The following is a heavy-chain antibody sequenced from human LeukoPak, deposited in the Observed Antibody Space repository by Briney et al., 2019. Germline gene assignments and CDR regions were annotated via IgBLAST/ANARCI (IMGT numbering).Heavy chain of an antibody. J-gene: IGHJ3*02. D-gene: IGHD1-26*01. CDR2: ISGSGGST. CDR1: GFTFSSYA. V-gene: IGHV3-23*01. CDR3: AKDIESPERPDAFDI. Sequence: GGSLRLSCAASGFTFSSYAMSWVRQAPGKGLEWVSGISGSGGSTYYADSVKGRFTISGDNAKNSLYLQMNSLRAEDTALYYCAKDIESPERPDAFDIWGQGTMVTVSS.